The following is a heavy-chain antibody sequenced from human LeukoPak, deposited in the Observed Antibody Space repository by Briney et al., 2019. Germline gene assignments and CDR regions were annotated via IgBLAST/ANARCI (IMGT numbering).Heavy chain of an antibody. J-gene: IGHJ3*01. D-gene: IGHD3-10*01. CDR2: FRTQPYGGST. Sequence: GGALRLSCTVTGFTLADYAMSWVRQAPGRGPEWVVLFRTQPYGGSTQHAAAVKGQFTISRHDSKSIAYLQMNGVKTEDTAIYYCSKGVSPHAPFDAFDVWGLGALVTVSS. CDR3: SKGVSPHAPFDAFDV. V-gene: IGHV3-49*04. CDR1: GFTLADYA.